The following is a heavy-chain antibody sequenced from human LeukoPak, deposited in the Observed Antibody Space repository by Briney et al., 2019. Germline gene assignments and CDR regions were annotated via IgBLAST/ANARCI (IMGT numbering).Heavy chain of an antibody. D-gene: IGHD4-17*01. V-gene: IGHV3-23*01. CDR1: GFTFIAFA. CDR2: IHAGGIPA. J-gene: IGHJ3*02. CDR3: ARDPNGDYIGAFDM. Sequence: GGSLRLSCVASGFTFIAFAMMGVRQAPGKGPELVSAIHAGGIPAFYAESVKGRFTISRDNSRNTLFLQMNSLAAEDTAVYYCARDPNGDYIGAFDMWGPGTMVTVSS.